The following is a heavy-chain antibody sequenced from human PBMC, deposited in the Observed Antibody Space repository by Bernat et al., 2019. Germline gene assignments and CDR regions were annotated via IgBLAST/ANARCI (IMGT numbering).Heavy chain of an antibody. Sequence: EEQLVESGGDLVQSGGSLRLSCTASGFTLSNYWMSWVRQAPGKGRVWVSRISHDGRGTTHADSVEGRFTISRDNAKKTLYLQMNNLRAEDTAVYYCAREAFCSGGTCLGADAFDIWGQGTMVTVSS. D-gene: IGHD2-15*01. J-gene: IGHJ3*02. V-gene: IGHV3-74*01. CDR3: AREAFCSGGTCLGADAFDI. CDR2: ISHDGRGT. CDR1: GFTLSNYW.